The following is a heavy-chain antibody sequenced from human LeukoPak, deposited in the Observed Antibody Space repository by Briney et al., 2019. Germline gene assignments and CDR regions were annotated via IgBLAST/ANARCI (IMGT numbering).Heavy chain of an antibody. Sequence: ASVKVSCKESGYTFTSSALNWVRQAPGQGLEWMGWINTNTGNPTYAQGFTGRFVFSLDTSVSTAYLQISSLKAEDTAVYYCATDLKKGDSGCFDYWGQGTLVTVSS. CDR2: INTNTGNP. D-gene: IGHD6-19*01. CDR3: ATDLKKGDSGCFDY. CDR1: GYTFTSSA. V-gene: IGHV7-4-1*02. J-gene: IGHJ4*02.